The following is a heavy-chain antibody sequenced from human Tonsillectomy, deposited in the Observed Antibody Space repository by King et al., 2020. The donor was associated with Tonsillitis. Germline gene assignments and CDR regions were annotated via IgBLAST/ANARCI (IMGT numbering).Heavy chain of an antibody. J-gene: IGHJ3*01. D-gene: IGHD6-19*01. Sequence: VQLVESGGGLVKPGGSLRLSCGASGFTFSNAWMTWVRQAPGKGLEWVGRIKSKTNGGTTDYAAPVKGRFIISRDDSKDTLYLQMNSLKTEDTAVYFCVTVRRGYSSGWYGAYDVWGQGTMVTVSS. CDR1: GFTFSNAW. CDR2: IKSKTNGGTT. CDR3: VTVRRGYSSGWYGAYDV. V-gene: IGHV3-15*01.